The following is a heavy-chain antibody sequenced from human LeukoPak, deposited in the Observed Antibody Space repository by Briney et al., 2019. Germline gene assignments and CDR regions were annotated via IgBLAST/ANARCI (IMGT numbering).Heavy chain of an antibody. D-gene: IGHD1-26*01. Sequence: GGSLRLSCAASGFTFDGYAMHWVRQAPGKGLEWVSGITWNSAYVGYADSVKGRFTISGDNAKNSVYLQMNSLRPEDTALYYCTKDISSVGDTRTVHYWGQGTLVTVSS. CDR1: GFTFDGYA. CDR2: ITWNSAYV. CDR3: TKDISSVGDTRTVHY. J-gene: IGHJ4*02. V-gene: IGHV3-9*01.